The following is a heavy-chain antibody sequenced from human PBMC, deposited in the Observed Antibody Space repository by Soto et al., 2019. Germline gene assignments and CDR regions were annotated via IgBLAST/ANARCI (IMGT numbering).Heavy chain of an antibody. V-gene: IGHV4-31*03. Sequence: QVQLQESGPGLVKPSQTLSLTCTVSGGSISSGGYYWSWIRQHPGKGLEWIGYIYYSGSTYYNPSLKSRVTISVDTSKNQFALKLSSVTAADTAVYYCARDLKSYRLSIIGMDVWGQGTTVTVSS. D-gene: IGHD1-20*01. CDR1: GGSISSGGYY. J-gene: IGHJ6*02. CDR2: IYYSGST. CDR3: ARDLKSYRLSIIGMDV.